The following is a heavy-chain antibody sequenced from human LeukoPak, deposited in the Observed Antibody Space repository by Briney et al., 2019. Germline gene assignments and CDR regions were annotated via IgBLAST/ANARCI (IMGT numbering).Heavy chain of an antibody. D-gene: IGHD5-18*01. CDR3: ARLRGYSYGHFDY. CDR2: IYYSGST. V-gene: IGHV4-59*08. CDR1: GGPISSYY. J-gene: IGHJ4*02. Sequence: PSETLSLTCTVSGGPISSYYWSWIRQPPGKGLEWIGYIYYSGSTNYNPSLKSRVTISVDTSKNQFSLKLSSVTAADTAVYYCARLRGYSYGHFDYWGQGTLVTVSS.